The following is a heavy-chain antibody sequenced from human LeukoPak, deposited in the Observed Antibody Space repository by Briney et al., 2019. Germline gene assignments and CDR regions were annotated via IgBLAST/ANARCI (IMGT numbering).Heavy chain of an antibody. V-gene: IGHV3-74*01. D-gene: IGHD2-21*01. Sequence: GGSLRLSCAASGFTFRKCWLHWVRQAPGKGLVWVSRINPDDGSTSYADSVKGRFTISRDNAKSTLYLQMNSLRAEDTAVYYCLTIVETDLDAFDIWGQGTKVTVSS. CDR1: GFTFRKCW. J-gene: IGHJ3*02. CDR3: LTIVETDLDAFDI. CDR2: INPDDGST.